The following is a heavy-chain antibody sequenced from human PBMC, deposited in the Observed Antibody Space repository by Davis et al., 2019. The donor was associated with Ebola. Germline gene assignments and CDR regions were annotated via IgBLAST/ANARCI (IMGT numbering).Heavy chain of an antibody. D-gene: IGHD6-6*01. CDR3: ARAPSDFYGMDV. J-gene: IGHJ6*04. CDR1: GYTFTGYY. Sequence: GESLKISCAASGYTFTGYYIHWVRQAPGQGLEWMGQINPNSGDTSYAQRFQGRVTMTRDTSTSTVYMELSSLKSEDTAEYYCARAPSDFYGMDVWGKGTTVTVSS. CDR2: INPNSGDT. V-gene: IGHV1-46*01.